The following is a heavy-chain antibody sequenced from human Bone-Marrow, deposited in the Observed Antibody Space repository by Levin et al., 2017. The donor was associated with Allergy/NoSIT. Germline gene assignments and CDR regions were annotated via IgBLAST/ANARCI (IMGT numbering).Heavy chain of an antibody. V-gene: IGHV3-30*04. J-gene: IGHJ4*02. D-gene: IGHD3-10*01. CDR3: ARADVLLHSAY. Sequence: GGFLRLSCAASGFTFSSYAMHWVRQAPGKGLEWVAVISYDGSNKYYADSVKGRFTISRDNSKNTLYLQMNSLRAEDTAVYYCARADVLLHSAYWGQGTLVTVSS. CDR2: ISYDGSNK. CDR1: GFTFSSYA.